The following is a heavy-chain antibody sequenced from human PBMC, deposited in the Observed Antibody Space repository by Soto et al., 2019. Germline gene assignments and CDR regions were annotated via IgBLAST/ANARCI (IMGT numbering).Heavy chain of an antibody. Sequence: GGSLRLSCAASGFTFSSYAMSWVRQAPGKGLEWVSAISGSGGSTYYADSVKGRFTISRDNSKNTLYLQMNSLRAGDTAVYYCAKDLEITPSVFSGYYYGMDVWGQGTTVTVSS. CDR3: AKDLEITPSVFSGYYYGMDV. V-gene: IGHV3-23*01. J-gene: IGHJ6*02. CDR1: GFTFSSYA. CDR2: ISGSGGST. D-gene: IGHD2-15*01.